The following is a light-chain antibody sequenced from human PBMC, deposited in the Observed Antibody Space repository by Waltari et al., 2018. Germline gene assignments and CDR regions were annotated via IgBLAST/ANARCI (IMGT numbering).Light chain of an antibody. Sequence: QSVLTQPPSVSGAPGQTVTISCSASNVGTGYAVHWYQQLPGTAPKLLIYNNNNRPPGVPDRFSGSRSATSASLAIAGVQAEDEATYFCQSYDSNLSGHVIFGGGTKLTVL. V-gene: IGLV1-40*01. CDR2: NNN. J-gene: IGLJ2*01. CDR1: ASNVGTGYA. CDR3: QSYDSNLSGHVI.